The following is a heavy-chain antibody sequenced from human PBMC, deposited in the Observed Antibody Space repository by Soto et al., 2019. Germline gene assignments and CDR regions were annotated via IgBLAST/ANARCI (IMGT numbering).Heavy chain of an antibody. D-gene: IGHD6-13*01. J-gene: IGHJ4*02. CDR2: ISNNGGNT. CDR1: GFTFSVYA. V-gene: IGHV3-64D*06. Sequence: QSGGSLRLSCSASGFTFSVYAMHWVRQAPGRGLEYVSGISNNGGNTYYADSVKGRFTISRENSKNALYLQMSSLRAEDTAVYYCVKSQRLIAAADSQDWGQGTLVTVSS. CDR3: VKSQRLIAAADSQD.